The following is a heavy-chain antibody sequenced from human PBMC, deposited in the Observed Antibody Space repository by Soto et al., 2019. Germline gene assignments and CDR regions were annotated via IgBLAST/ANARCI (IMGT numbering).Heavy chain of an antibody. CDR2: ISGSGNAT. Sequence: EVLLLESGGGLVQPGGSLRLSCATSGFSFRNHAMTWFRQAPGKGLEWVSSISGSGNATYYADSVKGRFTISRDNFKTTLSLQMNSLTGHDTALYYCARDRGRYGYVNWGQGTLVTVSS. D-gene: IGHD3-16*01. J-gene: IGHJ4*02. CDR3: ARDRGRYGYVN. CDR1: GFSFRNHA. V-gene: IGHV3-23*01.